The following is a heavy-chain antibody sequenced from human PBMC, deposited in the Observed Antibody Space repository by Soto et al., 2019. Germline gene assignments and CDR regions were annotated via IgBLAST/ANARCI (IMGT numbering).Heavy chain of an antibody. D-gene: IGHD2-15*01. Sequence: GGSLRLSCAASGFTFSSYAMSWVRQAPGKGLEWVSAISGSGGSTYYADSVKGRFTISRDNSKNTLYLQMNSLRAEDTAVYYCAKDTYCSGGSCPWYYYYLDVWGKGTTVTVSS. V-gene: IGHV3-23*01. J-gene: IGHJ6*03. CDR2: ISGSGGST. CDR3: AKDTYCSGGSCPWYYYYLDV. CDR1: GFTFSSYA.